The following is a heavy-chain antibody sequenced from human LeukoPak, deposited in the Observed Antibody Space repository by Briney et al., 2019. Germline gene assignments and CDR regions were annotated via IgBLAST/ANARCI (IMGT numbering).Heavy chain of an antibody. D-gene: IGHD3-3*01. V-gene: IGHV4-59*02. J-gene: IGHJ5*02. CDR3: ARDPYDLGWFDP. CDR1: GGSVSSYY. Sequence: SETLSLTCTVSGGSVSSYYWSWIRQPPGKGLEWIGYIYYSGSTNYNPSLKSRVTISVDTSKNQFSLKLSSVTAADTAVYYCARDPYDLGWFDPWGQGTLVTVSS. CDR2: IYYSGST.